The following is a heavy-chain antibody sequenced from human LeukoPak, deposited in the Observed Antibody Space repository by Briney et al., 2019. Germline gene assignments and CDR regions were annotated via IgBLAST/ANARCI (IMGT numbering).Heavy chain of an antibody. V-gene: IGHV3-48*02. J-gene: IGHJ4*02. CDR1: GFTFSTYS. D-gene: IGHD1-1*01. CDR3: AKGVSRGVDPTGLEY. CDR2: ISSSTTTI. Sequence: GGSLRLSCAASGFTFSTYSMNWVRQAPGKGLEWVSSISSSTTTIYYADSVKGRFTISRDNAKNSLYLQMNSLRDEDTAVYYCAKGVSRGVDPTGLEYWGQGTLVTVSS.